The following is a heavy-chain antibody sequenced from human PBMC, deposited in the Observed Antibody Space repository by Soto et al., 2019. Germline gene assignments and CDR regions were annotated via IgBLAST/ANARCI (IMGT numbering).Heavy chain of an antibody. CDR2: IKSKSDGGTT. J-gene: IGHJ5*02. CDR3: TTDLWRIAVVVGSTGYFNP. CDR1: GFTFSDAW. D-gene: IGHD2-15*01. V-gene: IGHV3-15*01. Sequence: GGSLRLSCAASGFTFSDAWMSWVRQAPGKGLDWVGRIKSKSDGGTTEYAAPVRGRFTISRDDSKNTLYLQMNGLKTEDTAVYYCTTDLWRIAVVVGSTGYFNPWGQGTPVTVSA.